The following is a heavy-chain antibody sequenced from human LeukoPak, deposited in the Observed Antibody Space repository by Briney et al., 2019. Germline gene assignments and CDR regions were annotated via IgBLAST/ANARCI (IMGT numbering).Heavy chain of an antibody. CDR3: ARAPSRYCSSTSCHWSPIDY. CDR1: GYTFTSYY. V-gene: IGHV1-46*01. J-gene: IGHJ4*02. CDR2: INPSGGST. Sequence: ASVKVSCKASGYTFTSYYMHWVRQAPGQGLEWMGIINPSGGSTSYAQKFQGRVTMTRNTSISTAYMELSSLRSEDTAVYYCARAPSRYCSSTSCHWSPIDYWGQGTLVTVSS. D-gene: IGHD2-2*01.